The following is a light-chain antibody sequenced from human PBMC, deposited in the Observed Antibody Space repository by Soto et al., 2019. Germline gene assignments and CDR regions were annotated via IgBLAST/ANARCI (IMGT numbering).Light chain of an antibody. V-gene: IGKV3-20*01. J-gene: IGKJ1*01. CDR2: SVS. CDR1: QSVSNDY. Sequence: MVLTQSPGTLSLSPGDRATLSCRASQSVSNDYLAWFQQKPGQTPRLLIYSVSSTATGIPDRFSGSGSGTDFTLTISRLEPDDFAMYYCLHHGSSLWTFGQGTKVDIK. CDR3: LHHGSSLWT.